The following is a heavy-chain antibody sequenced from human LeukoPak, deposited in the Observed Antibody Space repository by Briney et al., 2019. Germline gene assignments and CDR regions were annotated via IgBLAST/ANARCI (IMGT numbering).Heavy chain of an antibody. D-gene: IGHD6-6*01. Sequence: ASVKVSCKASGYTFTSYDINWVRQATGQGLEWMGWMNPNSGNTGYAQKFQGRVTMTRNNSISTAYMELSSLRSEDTAVYYCARGVGSSSSHWFDPWGQGTLVTVSS. V-gene: IGHV1-8*01. CDR2: MNPNSGNT. CDR3: ARGVGSSSSHWFDP. J-gene: IGHJ5*02. CDR1: GYTFTSYD.